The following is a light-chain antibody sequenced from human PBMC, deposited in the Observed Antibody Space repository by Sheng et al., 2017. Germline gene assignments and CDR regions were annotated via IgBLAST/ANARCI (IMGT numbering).Light chain of an antibody. CDR3: SSYAGSNISV. Sequence: QSALTQPPSASGSPGQSVTISCTGTSSDVGAYNYVSWYQQHPGKAPNLVIYEVSKRPSGVPDRFSGSKSGNTASLTVSGLQAEDETDYYCSSYAGSNISVFGSGTKVTVL. V-gene: IGLV2-8*01. CDR1: SSDVGAYNY. J-gene: IGLJ1*01. CDR2: EVS.